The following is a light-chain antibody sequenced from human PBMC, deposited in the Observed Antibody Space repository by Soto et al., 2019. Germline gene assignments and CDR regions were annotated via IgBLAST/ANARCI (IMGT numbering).Light chain of an antibody. CDR2: DNN. V-gene: IGLV1-40*01. CDR1: SSNIGARFD. Sequence: QPVLTQPPSVSGAPGQRVTISCTGSSSNIGARFDVHWYQHLPGTAPKLLIYDNNNRPSGVPDRFSGSKSGTSASLAITGLQAEDEADYYCHSYDISLSGSVFGGGTQLTVL. J-gene: IGLJ2*01. CDR3: HSYDISLSGSV.